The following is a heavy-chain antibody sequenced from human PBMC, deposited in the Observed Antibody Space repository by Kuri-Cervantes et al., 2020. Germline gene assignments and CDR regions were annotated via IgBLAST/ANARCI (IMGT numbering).Heavy chain of an antibody. D-gene: IGHD3/OR15-3a*01. Sequence: ASVKVSCKASGYTFTSYGISWVRQAPGQGLEWMGWISAYNGNTNYAQKLQGRVTMTTDTSTSTAYMELSRLRSDDTAVYYCARRYLDGGADYWGQGTLVIVSS. CDR3: ARRYLDGGADY. CDR1: GYTFTSYG. J-gene: IGHJ4*02. CDR2: ISAYNGNT. V-gene: IGHV1-18*01.